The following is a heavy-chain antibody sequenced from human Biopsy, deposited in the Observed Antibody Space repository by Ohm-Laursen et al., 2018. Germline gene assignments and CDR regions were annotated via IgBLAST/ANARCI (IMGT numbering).Heavy chain of an antibody. V-gene: IGHV1-69*04. D-gene: IGHD3-10*01. CDR3: ASGNIGGVGLDV. CDR2: IIPILGTV. CDR1: GDTFTTSA. Sequence: SSVKLSCKSSGDTFTTSAISWVRQVPGQGLDWMGRIIPILGTVDYGQNFQGRVTIRADTSTTFLELTSLRYDDTAVYYCASGNIGGVGLDVWGLGTTVTVSS. J-gene: IGHJ6*02.